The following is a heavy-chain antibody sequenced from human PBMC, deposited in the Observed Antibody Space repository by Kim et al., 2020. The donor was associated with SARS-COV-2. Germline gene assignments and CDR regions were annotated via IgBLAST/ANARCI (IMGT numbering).Heavy chain of an antibody. D-gene: IGHD6-13*01. J-gene: IGHJ5*02. Sequence: ADSVKGRFTISRYNAKNSLALQMISLRAEDTALYHCARVIAAAGTDWFDPWGQGTLVTVSS. V-gene: IGHV3-20*01. CDR3: ARVIAAAGTDWFDP.